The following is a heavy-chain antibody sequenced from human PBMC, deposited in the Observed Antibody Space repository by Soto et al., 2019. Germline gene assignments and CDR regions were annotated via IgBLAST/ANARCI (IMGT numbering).Heavy chain of an antibody. V-gene: IGHV2-5*04. D-gene: IGHD4-17*01. CDR3: VRLMTAVTTFGMDG. Sequence: QITLKESGPTLVEPTQTLTLTCTFSVFSLITTGSGVAWIRQPPGKALEWLALIYWDDDKRYSPSLKSRLTITKDTSKHQVVLTMTNMDPVDTGTDFFVRLMTAVTTFGMDGWGQGTAVTVSS. CDR2: IYWDDDK. CDR1: VFSLITTGSG. J-gene: IGHJ6*02.